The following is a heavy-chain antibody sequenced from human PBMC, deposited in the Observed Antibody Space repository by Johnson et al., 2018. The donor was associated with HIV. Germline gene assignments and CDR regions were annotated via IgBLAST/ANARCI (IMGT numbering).Heavy chain of an antibody. CDR1: GFAFSNFG. J-gene: IGHJ3*02. CDR3: AKEAAYTDAFDI. Sequence: QVQLVESGGGVVQPGRSLRLSCAASGFAFSNFGMHWVRQAPGKGLEWVAVTSYDGSNKYYTDSVKGRFTISRDNSKNTLYLQMNSLRAEDTAVYYCAKEAAYTDAFDIWGQGTRVSVSS. V-gene: IGHV3-30*18. CDR2: TSYDGSNK. D-gene: IGHD3-16*01.